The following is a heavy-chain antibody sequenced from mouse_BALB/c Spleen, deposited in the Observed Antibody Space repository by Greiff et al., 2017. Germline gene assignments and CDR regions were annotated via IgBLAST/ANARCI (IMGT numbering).Heavy chain of an antibody. D-gene: IGHD1-1*01. CDR2: INSNGGST. Sequence: EVQRVESGGGLVKLGGSLKLSCAASGFTFSSYYMSWVRQTPEKWLELVAAINSNGGSTYYPDTVKGRFTISRDNAKNTLYLQMSSLKSEDTALYYCARHDGTTVVAMDYWGQGTSVTVSS. CDR1: GFTFSSYY. V-gene: IGHV5-6-2*01. CDR3: ARHDGTTVVAMDY. J-gene: IGHJ4*01.